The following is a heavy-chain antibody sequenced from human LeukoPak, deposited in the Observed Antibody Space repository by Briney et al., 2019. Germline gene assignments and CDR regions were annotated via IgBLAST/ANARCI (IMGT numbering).Heavy chain of an antibody. J-gene: IGHJ4*02. CDR1: GFTFSSYG. V-gene: IGHV3-30*02. CDR2: IRYDGSNK. Sequence: PGGSLRLSCAASGFTFSSYGMHWVRQAPGKGLEWVAFIRYDGSNKYYADSVKGRFTISRDNSKNTLYLQMNSLRAEDTAVYYCAKDPRPKVVTPEGFDYWGQGTLVTVSS. D-gene: IGHD4-23*01. CDR3: AKDPRPKVVTPEGFDY.